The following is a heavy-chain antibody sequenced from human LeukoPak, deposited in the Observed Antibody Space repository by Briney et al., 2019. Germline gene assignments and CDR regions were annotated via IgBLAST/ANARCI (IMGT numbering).Heavy chain of an antibody. V-gene: IGHV4-59*01. CDR2: IYYSGST. CDR3: ATRPLGAGDFDY. J-gene: IGHJ4*02. D-gene: IGHD6-19*01. CDR1: GGSISSYY. Sequence: PSETLSLTCTVSGGSISSYYWSWIRQPPGKGLEWIGYIYYSGSTNYNLSLKSRVTISVDTSKNQFSLKLSSVTAADTAVYYCATRPLGAGDFDYWGQGTLVTVSS.